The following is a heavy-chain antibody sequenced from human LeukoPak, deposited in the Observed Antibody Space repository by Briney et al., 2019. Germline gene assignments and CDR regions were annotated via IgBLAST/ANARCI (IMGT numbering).Heavy chain of an antibody. V-gene: IGHV3-23*01. CDR2: ISGSGGNT. Sequence: HTGGSLRLSCTGSGFTFSRYAMNWVRQAPGKGLEWVSSISGSGGNTYYAGSVKGRFTISRENSNSTLYLQMNSLRAGDTAVYYCAKEPPFFWSDYDYIDYWGQGILVTVSS. CDR1: GFTFSRYA. CDR3: AKEPPFFWSDYDYIDY. D-gene: IGHD3-3*01. J-gene: IGHJ4*02.